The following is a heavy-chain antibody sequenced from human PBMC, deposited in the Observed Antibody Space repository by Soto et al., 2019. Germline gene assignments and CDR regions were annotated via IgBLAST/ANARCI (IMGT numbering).Heavy chain of an antibody. Sequence: ASVKVSCKASGYTFTSYGISWVRQAPGQGLEWMGWISAYNGNTNYAQKLQGRVTMTTDTSTSTAYMGLRSLRSDDTAVYYCARGGSDDFWSGYYQAGYYGMDVWGQGTTVTVSS. D-gene: IGHD3-3*01. J-gene: IGHJ6*02. CDR2: ISAYNGNT. CDR3: ARGGSDDFWSGYYQAGYYGMDV. V-gene: IGHV1-18*04. CDR1: GYTFTSYG.